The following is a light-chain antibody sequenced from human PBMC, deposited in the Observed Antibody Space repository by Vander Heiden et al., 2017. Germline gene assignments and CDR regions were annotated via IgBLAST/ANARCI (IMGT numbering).Light chain of an antibody. CDR2: GAS. Sequence: EIVLTQSPGTLSLSPGERATHSCRASQSVTNNFLAWYQQKPGQAPRLLIYGASNRATGIPDSFSGSGSGTDFTLTISRLEPEDFAVYYCQQYGSSPYTFDQGTKLEIK. CDR3: QQYGSSPYT. CDR1: QSVTNNF. V-gene: IGKV3-20*01. J-gene: IGKJ2*01.